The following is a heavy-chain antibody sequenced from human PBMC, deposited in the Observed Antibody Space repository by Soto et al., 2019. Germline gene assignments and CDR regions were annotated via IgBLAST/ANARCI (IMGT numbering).Heavy chain of an antibody. CDR3: ARVYSGSYSDS. CDR2: IFHSGST. D-gene: IGHD1-26*01. Sequence: PSETLFLTYTVSGVSISSSGYYWGWVRQPPGKGLEWIGEIFHSGSTNYNPSLKTRVTISVDKSKNQFSLKLSSVTAADTAVYYCARVYSGSYSDSWGQGTPVTVSS. V-gene: IGHV4-39*07. J-gene: IGHJ4*02. CDR1: GVSISSSGYY.